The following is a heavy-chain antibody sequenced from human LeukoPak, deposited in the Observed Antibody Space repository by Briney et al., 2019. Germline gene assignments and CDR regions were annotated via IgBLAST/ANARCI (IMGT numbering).Heavy chain of an antibody. CDR3: ARADDYGGKTRGRGDY. D-gene: IGHD4-23*01. CDR1: GYTFTSYG. J-gene: IGHJ4*02. Sequence: ASVKVSCKASGYTFTSYGISWVRQAPGQGPEWMGWISAYNGNTNYAQKLQGRVTMTTDTSTSTAYMELRSLRSDDTAVYYCARADDYGGKTRGRGDYWGQGTLVTVSS. CDR2: ISAYNGNT. V-gene: IGHV1-18*01.